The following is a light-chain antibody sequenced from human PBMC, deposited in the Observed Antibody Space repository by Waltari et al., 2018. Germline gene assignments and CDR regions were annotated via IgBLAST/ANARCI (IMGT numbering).Light chain of an antibody. CDR2: AFD. CDR1: SSDVGGYNY. CDR3: CSYAASVHWL. J-gene: IGLJ3*02. V-gene: IGLV2-11*01. Sequence: QSALTQPRPVSGSPGQSVPIPCPGTSSDVGGYNYFSWYQQHPGRAPKPIIYAFDKRPSGVPDRFFGSKSGNTASLTISGLQADDESDFYCCSYAASVHWLFGGGTKVTVL.